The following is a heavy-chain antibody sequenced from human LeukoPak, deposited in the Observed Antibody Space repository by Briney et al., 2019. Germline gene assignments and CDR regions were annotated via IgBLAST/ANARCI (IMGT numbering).Heavy chain of an antibody. Sequence: GYLRLXXXASGXTFSSYAMTWVRQAPGKGLEWVSSISVNGGTTYYADSVKGRFTISRDSSKNTLYLQMNSLRAEDTAVYYCVKGGGNVRRYFEYWGQGTLVTVSS. CDR3: VKGGGNVRRYFEY. V-gene: IGHV3-23*01. CDR1: GXTFSSYA. CDR2: ISVNGGTT. J-gene: IGHJ4*02. D-gene: IGHD4-23*01.